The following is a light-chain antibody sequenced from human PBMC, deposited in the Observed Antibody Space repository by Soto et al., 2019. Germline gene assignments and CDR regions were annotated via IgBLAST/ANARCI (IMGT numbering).Light chain of an antibody. CDR2: ENN. CDR3: GTWDSSLSAGV. V-gene: IGLV1-51*02. CDR1: GSNIGNNY. Sequence: QSVSTQPPSVSAAPGQKVTISCPGRGSNIGNNYVSWYQQFPGTAPKLLIYENNKRPSGIPDRFSGSKSGTSATLGITGLQTGDEADYYCGTWDSSLSAGVFGTGTKLTVL. J-gene: IGLJ1*01.